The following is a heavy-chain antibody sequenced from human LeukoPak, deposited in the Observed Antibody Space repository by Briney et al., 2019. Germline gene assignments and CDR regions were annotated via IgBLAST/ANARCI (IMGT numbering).Heavy chain of an antibody. CDR1: GFTFSSYG. CDR3: AKGIVGVIATTYFDY. D-gene: IGHD3-22*01. Sequence: PGGSLRLSCAASGFTFSSYGMHWVRQAPGKGLEWVAVISYDGSNKYYADSVKGRFTISRDNSKNTLYLQMNSLRAEDTAVYYCAKGIVGVIATTYFDYWGQGTLVTVSS. J-gene: IGHJ4*02. V-gene: IGHV3-30*18. CDR2: ISYDGSNK.